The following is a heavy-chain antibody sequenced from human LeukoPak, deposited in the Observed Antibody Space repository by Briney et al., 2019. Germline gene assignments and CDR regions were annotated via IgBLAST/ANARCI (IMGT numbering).Heavy chain of an antibody. J-gene: IGHJ6*02. CDR3: ARVSTVYVKYYYYGMDV. CDR2: INHSGST. CDR1: GGSFSGYY. D-gene: IGHD1-14*01. Sequence: PSETLSLTCAVYGGSFSGYYWSWIRQPPGKGLEWIGEINHSGSTNYNPSLKSRVTIPVDTSKNQFSLKLSSVTAADTAVYYCARVSTVYVKYYYYGMDVWGQGTTVTVSS. V-gene: IGHV4-34*01.